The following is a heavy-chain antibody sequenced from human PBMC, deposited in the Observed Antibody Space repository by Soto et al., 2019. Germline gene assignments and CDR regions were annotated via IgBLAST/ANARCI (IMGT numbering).Heavy chain of an antibody. Sequence: SVKVSCKASGFTFTSSAVQWVRQALGQRLEWIGWIVVGSGNTNYAQKFQERVTITRDMSTSTAYMELSSLRSEDTAVYYCARDPINTMVRGPYYYYYGMDVWGQGTTVTVSS. D-gene: IGHD3-10*01. V-gene: IGHV1-58*01. CDR2: IVVGSGNT. CDR3: ARDPINTMVRGPYYYYYGMDV. J-gene: IGHJ6*02. CDR1: GFTFTSSA.